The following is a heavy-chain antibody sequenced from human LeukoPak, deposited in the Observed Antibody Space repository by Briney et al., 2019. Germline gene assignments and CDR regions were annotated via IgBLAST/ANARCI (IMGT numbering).Heavy chain of an antibody. CDR3: AKESGSYGCFDY. V-gene: IGHV3-30*18. CDR2: ISYDGSNK. Sequence: GGSLRLSCAASGFTFSSYGMHWVRQAPGKGLEWVAVISYDGSNKYYADSVKGRFTISRDNSKNTLYLQMNSLRAEDTAVYYCAKESGSYGCFDYWGQGTLVTVSS. J-gene: IGHJ4*02. D-gene: IGHD5-18*01. CDR1: GFTFSSYG.